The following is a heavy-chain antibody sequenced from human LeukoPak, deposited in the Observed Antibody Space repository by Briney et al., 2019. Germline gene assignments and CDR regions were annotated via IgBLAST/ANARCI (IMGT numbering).Heavy chain of an antibody. CDR1: GGTFNSFA. J-gene: IGHJ4*02. Sequence: SVKVSCKASGGTFNSFAISWVRQAPGQGREWMGRIIPIFGTQNYAQKFQGRVTFTTDESTSTAHMELSSLRSEDTAVYYCARGDWNYREGSRTIDYWGQGTLVTVSS. V-gene: IGHV1-69*05. CDR3: ARGDWNYREGSRTIDY. D-gene: IGHD1-7*01. CDR2: IIPIFGTQ.